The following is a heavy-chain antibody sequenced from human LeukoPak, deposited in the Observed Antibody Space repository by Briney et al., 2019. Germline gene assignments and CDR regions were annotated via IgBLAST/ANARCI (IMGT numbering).Heavy chain of an antibody. J-gene: IGHJ3*02. CDR3: ARHRAFDI. CDR2: IYPSDSDT. V-gene: IGHV5-51*01. CDR1: GYIFTSYW. Sequence: GESLQISCKTSGYIFTSYWIGWVRQMPGKGLEWMGIIYPSDSDTRYSPSFQGQVTISADKSISTTYLQWSSLKASDTAMYYCARHRAFDIWGQGTMVTVSS.